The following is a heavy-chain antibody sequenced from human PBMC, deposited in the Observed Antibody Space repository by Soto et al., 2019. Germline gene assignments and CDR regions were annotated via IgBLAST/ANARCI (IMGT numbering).Heavy chain of an antibody. CDR3: ARSYYYDSSGYEWSGYFDY. Sequence: SETLSLTCTVSGGSISSGDYYWSWIRQPPGKGLEWIGYIYYSGSTYYNPSLKSRVTISVDTSKNQFSLKLSSVTAADTAVYYCARSYYYDSSGYEWSGYFDYWAREPWSPSPQ. V-gene: IGHV4-30-4*01. D-gene: IGHD3-22*01. J-gene: IGHJ4*02. CDR1: GGSISSGDYY. CDR2: IYYSGST.